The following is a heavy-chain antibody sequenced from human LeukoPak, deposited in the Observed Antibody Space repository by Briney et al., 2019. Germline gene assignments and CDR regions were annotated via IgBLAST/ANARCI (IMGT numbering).Heavy chain of an antibody. CDR3: ARTPYYYDSSGYPRYYYYYMDV. J-gene: IGHJ6*03. Sequence: ASVKVSCKASGYTFTSYDTNWVRQATGQGLEWMGWMNPNSGNTGYAQKFQGRVTMTRNTSISTAYMELSSLRSEDTAVYYCARTPYYYDSSGYPRYYYYYMDVWGKGTTVTVSS. CDR1: GYTFTSYD. V-gene: IGHV1-8*01. D-gene: IGHD3-22*01. CDR2: MNPNSGNT.